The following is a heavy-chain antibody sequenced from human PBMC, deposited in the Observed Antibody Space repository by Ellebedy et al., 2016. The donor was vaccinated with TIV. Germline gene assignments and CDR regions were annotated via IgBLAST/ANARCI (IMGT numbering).Heavy chain of an antibody. Sequence: GESLKISXAASGFTFSSYAMHWVRQAPGKGLEWVAVISYDGSNKYYADSVKGRFTISRDNSKNTLYLQMNSLRAEDTAVYYCAKDTTGIAVAADYWGQGTLVTVSS. CDR2: ISYDGSNK. CDR3: AKDTTGIAVAADY. J-gene: IGHJ4*02. V-gene: IGHV3-30-3*01. D-gene: IGHD6-19*01. CDR1: GFTFSSYA.